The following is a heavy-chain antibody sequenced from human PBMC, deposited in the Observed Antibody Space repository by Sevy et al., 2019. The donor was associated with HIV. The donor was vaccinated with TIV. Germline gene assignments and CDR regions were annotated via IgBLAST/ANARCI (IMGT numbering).Heavy chain of an antibody. CDR1: GFTFSYYN. CDR2: ISSGSSYI. D-gene: IGHD3-10*01. V-gene: IGHV3-21*01. Sequence: GESLKISCAASGFTFSYYNMNWVCQAPGKGLEWVSSISSGSSYIFYVDSVKGRFTISRDNAKDSLFLQMNSLRAEDTAVYYCARNLDYYASGPPDSWGRGTLVTVSS. J-gene: IGHJ4*02. CDR3: ARNLDYYASGPPDS.